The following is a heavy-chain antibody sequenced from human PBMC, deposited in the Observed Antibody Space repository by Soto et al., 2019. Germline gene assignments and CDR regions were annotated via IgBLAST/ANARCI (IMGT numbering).Heavy chain of an antibody. CDR3: ARDQLASDDWFDP. D-gene: IGHD6-13*01. CDR1: EFPFSTYA. J-gene: IGHJ5*02. V-gene: IGHV3-7*03. Sequence: GGSLRLSCAASEFPFSTYARHWVRPAPGKGLEWVANIKQDGSEKYYVDSVKGRFTISRDNAKNSLYLQMNSLRAEDTAVYYCARDQLASDDWFDPWGQGTLVTVSS. CDR2: IKQDGSEK.